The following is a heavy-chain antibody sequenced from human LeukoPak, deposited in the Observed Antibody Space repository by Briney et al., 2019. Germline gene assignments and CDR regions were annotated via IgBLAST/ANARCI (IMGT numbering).Heavy chain of an antibody. D-gene: IGHD3-9*01. CDR1: GVSFSTHW. V-gene: IGHV3-7*01. CDR2: INEDGSET. Sequence: GGSLRLSCAASGVSFSTHWMNRVRQGPGKGVEWVANINEDGSETNYVESVKGGVTISRDNAENSLYVQMNSLGVEDTAVYHCVTDRDSDWRKRFDYWGQGALVTVSS. J-gene: IGHJ4*02. CDR3: VTDRDSDWRKRFDY.